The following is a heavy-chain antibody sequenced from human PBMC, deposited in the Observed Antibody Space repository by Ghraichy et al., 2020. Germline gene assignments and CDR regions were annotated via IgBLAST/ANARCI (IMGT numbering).Heavy chain of an antibody. D-gene: IGHD3-22*01. CDR1: GGTFSSYA. V-gene: IGHV1-69*13. Sequence: SVKVSCKASGGTFSSYAISWVRQAPGQGLEWMGGIIPIFGTANYAQKFQGRVTITADESTSTAYMELSSLRSEDTAVYYCARDDSSGYYSDYWGQGTLVTVSS. J-gene: IGHJ4*02. CDR2: IIPIFGTA. CDR3: ARDDSSGYYSDY.